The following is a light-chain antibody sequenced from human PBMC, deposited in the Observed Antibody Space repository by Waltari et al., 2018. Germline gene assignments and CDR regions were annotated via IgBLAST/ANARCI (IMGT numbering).Light chain of an antibody. CDR1: QSVSSS. Sequence: IVMTQSPATLSLSPGERATLSCRASQSVSSSLACYQQKPGQAPRLLIYGASSRATGIPDRFIGSGSGTDFTLTISSLEPEDVAVYYCLQRSNWPHLTFGGGTKVEIK. CDR3: LQRSNWPHLT. CDR2: GAS. J-gene: IGKJ4*01. V-gene: IGKV3-15*01.